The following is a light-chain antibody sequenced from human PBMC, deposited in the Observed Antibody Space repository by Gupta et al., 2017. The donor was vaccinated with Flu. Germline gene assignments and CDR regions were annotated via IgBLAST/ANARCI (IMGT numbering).Light chain of an antibody. J-gene: IGKJ1*01. CDR3: DQHVSSPWT. CDR1: QGIRDY. Sequence: DIQITQSPSSLSASVGDTVTITCRASQGIRDYLGWYQQKPGTVPKALIYAAYDLQRGVPSRFSGSGSGTEFTLTITSLQAEEFATYYCDQHVSSPWTFGQGTTVDI. V-gene: IGKV1-17*01. CDR2: AAY.